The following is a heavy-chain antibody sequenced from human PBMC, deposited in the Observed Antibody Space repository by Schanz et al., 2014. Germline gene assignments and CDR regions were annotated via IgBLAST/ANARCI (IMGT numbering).Heavy chain of an antibody. Sequence: VQLVESGGGVVQPGRSLRLSCAGSGFTLSRYWMTWVRQAPGKGLEWVASVKQDGSEKYYVDSVKGRFTISRDNAKNTVYLQMTSLRVEDTAVYYCARGGADSAMAHEYWGRGTLVTVSS. CDR2: VKQDGSEK. J-gene: IGHJ4*02. CDR1: GFTLSRYW. V-gene: IGHV3-7*01. CDR3: ARGGADSAMAHEY. D-gene: IGHD5-18*01.